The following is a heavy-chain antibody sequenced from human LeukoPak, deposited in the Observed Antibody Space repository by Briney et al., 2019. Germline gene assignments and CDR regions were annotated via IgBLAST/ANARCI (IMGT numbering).Heavy chain of an antibody. CDR2: INPNSGGT. CDR1: GYTFTGYY. CDR3: ARETDCSGGSCTLGY. V-gene: IGHV1-2*04. J-gene: IGHJ4*02. D-gene: IGHD2-15*01. Sequence: ASVKVSCKASGYTFTGYYMHWVRQAPGQGLEWMGWINPNSGGTNYAQKFQGWVTMTRDTSISTAYMELSRLRSDDTAVYYCARETDCSGGSCTLGYWGQGTLVTVSS.